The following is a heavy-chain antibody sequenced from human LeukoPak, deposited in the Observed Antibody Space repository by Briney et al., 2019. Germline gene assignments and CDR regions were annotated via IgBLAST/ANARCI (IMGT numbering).Heavy chain of an antibody. Sequence: SETLSLTCTVSGASVSSASYWSWIRQPPGKGVEWIAHIYNGVNTNYNPSLKSRVTISVDTSKNQFSLRLNSVTAADTAVYYCAGSRAFNSGAFDPWGQGSLVTVSS. V-gene: IGHV4-61*01. CDR2: IYNGVNT. CDR3: AGSRAFNSGAFDP. D-gene: IGHD1-26*01. CDR1: GASVSSASY. J-gene: IGHJ5*02.